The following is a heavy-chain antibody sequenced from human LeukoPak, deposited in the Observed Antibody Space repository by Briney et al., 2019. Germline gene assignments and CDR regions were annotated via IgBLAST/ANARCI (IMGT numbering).Heavy chain of an antibody. CDR1: GGSISGYY. Sequence: SETLSLTCTVSGGSISGYYWSWIRQPLGKGLEWIGYVFYSGSTNYNPSLKSRVTISLDTSKNQFSLKLTSVTAADTAVYSCARGIAPNWYFDPWGRGTLVTVSS. D-gene: IGHD6-13*01. J-gene: IGHJ2*01. CDR3: ARGIAPNWYFDP. V-gene: IGHV4-59*01. CDR2: VFYSGST.